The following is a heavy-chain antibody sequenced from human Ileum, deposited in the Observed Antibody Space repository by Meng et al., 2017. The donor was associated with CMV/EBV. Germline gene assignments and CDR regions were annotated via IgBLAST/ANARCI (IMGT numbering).Heavy chain of an antibody. D-gene: IGHD6-13*01. J-gene: IGHJ4*02. CDR2: INIDGSST. Sequence: EVQRVESGGGLVQPGGSLRLSCVVSGFTFSSYWMHWARQAPGKGLVWVSRINIDGSSTSYADSVKGRFTISRDNAKNTLYLQMNSLRAEDTAVYYCARGVSSPPGVDYWGQGTLVTVSS. CDR1: GFTFSSYW. CDR3: ARGVSSPPGVDY. V-gene: IGHV3-74*01.